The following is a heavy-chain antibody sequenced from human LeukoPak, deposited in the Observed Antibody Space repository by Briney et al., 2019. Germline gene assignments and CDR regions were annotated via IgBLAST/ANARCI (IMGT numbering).Heavy chain of an antibody. D-gene: IGHD6-13*01. CDR2: INAGNGNT. V-gene: IGHV1-3*01. J-gene: IGHJ6*02. CDR3: ARRQQLVTPFYYYYGMDV. Sequence: ASVKVSCKASGYTFTGYYMHWVRQAPGQRLEWMGWINAGNGNTKYSQKFQGRVTITRDTSASTAYMELSSLRSEDTAVYYCARRQQLVTPFYYYYGMDVWGQGTTVTVSS. CDR1: GYTFTGYY.